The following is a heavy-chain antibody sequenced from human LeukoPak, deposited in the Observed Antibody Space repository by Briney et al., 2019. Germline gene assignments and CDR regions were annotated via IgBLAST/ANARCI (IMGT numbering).Heavy chain of an antibody. CDR3: ARGGSYYTF. CDR1: DGSVSTHY. J-gene: IGHJ4*02. D-gene: IGHD1-26*01. V-gene: IGHV4-59*02. Sequence: SETLSLTCTVSDGSVSTHYWSWIRQPPGKGLEWIGYISYSESTNYNASLKSRVSISLDTAKNQFSLSLSSVTAADTAVYYCARGGSYYTFWGQGTPVTVSS. CDR2: ISYSEST.